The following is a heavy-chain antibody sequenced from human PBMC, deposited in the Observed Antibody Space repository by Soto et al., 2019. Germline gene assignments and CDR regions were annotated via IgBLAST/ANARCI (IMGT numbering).Heavy chain of an antibody. CDR1: GYTLTELS. J-gene: IGHJ6*02. D-gene: IGHD5-12*01. CDR3: ATDQRLRRGGYMEWLRALDYYYYGMDV. CDR2: FDPEDGET. V-gene: IGHV1-24*01. Sequence: GASVKVSCKVSGYTLTELSMHWVRQAPGKGLEWMGGFDPEDGETIYAQKFQGRVTMTEDTSTDTAYMELSSLRSEDTAVYYCATDQRLRRGGYMEWLRALDYYYYGMDVWGQGTTVTVSS.